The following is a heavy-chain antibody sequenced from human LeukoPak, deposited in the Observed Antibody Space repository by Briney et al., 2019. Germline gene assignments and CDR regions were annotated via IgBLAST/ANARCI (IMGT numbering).Heavy chain of an antibody. CDR3: ARDGDDYGVTGDY. D-gene: IGHD4-17*01. V-gene: IGHV1-69*04. CDR2: IIPILGIA. J-gene: IGHJ4*02. CDR1: GGTFSSYA. Sequence: SVKVSCKASGGTFSSYAISWVRQAPGQGLEWMGRIIPILGIANYAQKFQGRVTITADKSTSTAYMELSSLRSEDTAVYYCARDGDDYGVTGDYWGQGTLVTVSS.